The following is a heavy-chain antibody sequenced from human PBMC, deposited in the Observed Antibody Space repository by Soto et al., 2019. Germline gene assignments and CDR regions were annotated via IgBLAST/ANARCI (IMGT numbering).Heavy chain of an antibody. D-gene: IGHD1-1*01. CDR2: IDNDGSAT. J-gene: IGHJ4*02. CDR1: GFTFNIYW. CDR3: ARDNWNSY. V-gene: IGHV3-74*01. Sequence: GGSLRLSCVASGFTFNIYWMHWVRQAPGKGLEWVSRIDNDGSATTYADSVKGRFTISRDNAKNTLFLQMNSLRVDDTAVYYCARDNWNSYWGQGTLVTVSS.